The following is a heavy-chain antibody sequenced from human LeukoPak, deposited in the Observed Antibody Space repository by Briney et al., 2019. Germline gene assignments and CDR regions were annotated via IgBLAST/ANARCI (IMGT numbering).Heavy chain of an antibody. CDR2: ITGSSGSI. CDR1: GFSLIDHS. J-gene: IGHJ3*02. CDR3: AKAPRNIVGATTAAAFDI. Sequence: GGSLRLSCATSGFSLIDHSMNWVRQAPGKGLEWISFITGSSGSINYADSVKGRFTISRDNAKNSLYLQMNSLRAEDTAVYYCAKAPRNIVGATTAAAFDIWGQGTMVTVSS. V-gene: IGHV3-48*01. D-gene: IGHD1-26*01.